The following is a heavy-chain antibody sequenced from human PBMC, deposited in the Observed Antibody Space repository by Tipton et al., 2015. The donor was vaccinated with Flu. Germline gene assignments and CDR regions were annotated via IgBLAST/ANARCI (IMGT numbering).Heavy chain of an antibody. Sequence: SLRLSCAASGFTFSSYAMHWVRQAPGKGLEWVAVISYDGSNKYYADSVKGRFTISRDNSKNTLYLQMNSLRAEDTAVYYCARDNKRGDFWSGYYYYYYYYGMDVWGQGTTVTVSS. J-gene: IGHJ6*02. CDR2: ISYDGSNK. D-gene: IGHD3-3*01. CDR3: ARDNKRGDFWSGYYYYYYYYGMDV. CDR1: GFTFSSYA. V-gene: IGHV3-30-3*01.